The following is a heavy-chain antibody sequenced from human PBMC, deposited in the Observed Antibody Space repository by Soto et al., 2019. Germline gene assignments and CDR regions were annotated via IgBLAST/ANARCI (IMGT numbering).Heavy chain of an antibody. D-gene: IGHD3-3*02. V-gene: IGHV3-30*18. Sequence: GGSLRLSCAASGFTFSSFGMHWVRHAPGKGLEWVAVISYDGSEEYYADSVKGRATVSRDNSKNTVYLQMNRLRGDDSAIYYCAKGRFDVVSISPFDHWGQGTLVTVSS. CDR2: ISYDGSEE. CDR1: GFTFSSFG. CDR3: AKGRFDVVSISPFDH. J-gene: IGHJ4*01.